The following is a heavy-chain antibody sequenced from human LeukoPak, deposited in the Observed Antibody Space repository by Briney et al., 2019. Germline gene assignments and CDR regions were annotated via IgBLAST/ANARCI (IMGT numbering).Heavy chain of an antibody. Sequence: SETLSLTCAVYGGSFSGYYWSWIRQPPGKGLEWIGEINHSGSTNYNPSLKSRVTISVDTSKNQFSLKLSSVTAADTAVYYCASLVGATPFDYWGQGTLVTVSS. D-gene: IGHD1-26*01. V-gene: IGHV4-34*01. CDR1: GGSFSGYY. J-gene: IGHJ4*02. CDR3: ASLVGATPFDY. CDR2: INHSGST.